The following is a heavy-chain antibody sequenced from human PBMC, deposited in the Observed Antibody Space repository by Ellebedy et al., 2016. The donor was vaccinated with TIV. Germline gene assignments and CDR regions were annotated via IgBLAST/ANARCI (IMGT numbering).Heavy chain of an antibody. D-gene: IGHD2/OR15-2a*01. Sequence: PGGSLRLSCAASGFTFDTYAMTWVRQAPGKGLEWVSGISDSGGNTYYVDSVQGRFTISRDNSKNTLYLQMNSLRAEDTAVYYCAKDHGNYFRYQYYYGLDVWGQGTTVTVSS. J-gene: IGHJ6*02. CDR1: GFTFDTYA. CDR3: AKDHGNYFRYQYYYGLDV. CDR2: ISDSGGNT. V-gene: IGHV3-23*01.